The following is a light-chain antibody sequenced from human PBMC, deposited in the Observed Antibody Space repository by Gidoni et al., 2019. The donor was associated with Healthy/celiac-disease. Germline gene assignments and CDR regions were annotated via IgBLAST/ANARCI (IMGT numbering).Light chain of an antibody. CDR3: QQYYISCPT. V-gene: IGKV1-39*01. Sequence: DIQVTQSPSSLSASVGVSITITCQASQSINIYVNWYQQRPWKAPNLLIYEASSFQSGVPSRFSGSGSGTDFNLTISSLQPEDFATYFCQQYYISCPTFGAGTRVEIK. CDR1: QSINIY. CDR2: EAS. J-gene: IGKJ4*01.